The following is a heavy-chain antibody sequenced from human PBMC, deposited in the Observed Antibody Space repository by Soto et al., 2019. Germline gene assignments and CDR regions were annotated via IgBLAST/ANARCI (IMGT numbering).Heavy chain of an antibody. CDR1: GFHLSSYW. CDR2: IKPDGSST. CDR3: TRDPPGTGIDY. J-gene: IGHJ4*02. D-gene: IGHD1-1*01. V-gene: IGHV3-74*01. Sequence: GGSLRLSCAVSGFHLSSYWMHWVRQAPGKGLVWVSRIKPDGSSTWYADSVKGRFTISRDNARNTLYLQMISLRAEDTAVYYCTRDPPGTGIDYWGQGTLVTVSS.